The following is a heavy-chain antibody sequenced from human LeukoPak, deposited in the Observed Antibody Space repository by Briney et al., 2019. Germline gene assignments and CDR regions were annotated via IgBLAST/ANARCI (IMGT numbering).Heavy chain of an antibody. J-gene: IGHJ4*02. Sequence: ASVKVSCKASGYTFTSYGISWVRQAPGQGLEWMGWISAYNGNTNYAQKLQGRVTMTTDTSTSTAYMELRSLRSDDTAVYYCARVRGYYDILTGYYPADYWGQGTLVTVSS. V-gene: IGHV1-18*01. D-gene: IGHD3-9*01. CDR1: GYTFTSYG. CDR3: ARVRGYYDILTGYYPADY. CDR2: ISAYNGNT.